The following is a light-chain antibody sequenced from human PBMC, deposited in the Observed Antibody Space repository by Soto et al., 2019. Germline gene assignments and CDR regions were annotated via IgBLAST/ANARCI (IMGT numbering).Light chain of an antibody. V-gene: IGKV3-15*01. CDR3: QEYNSWPPTYT. CDR2: DAS. J-gene: IGKJ2*01. Sequence: EILMTQSPATLSVSPGERATLSCRASQSVRSELAWYQQKPGQAPRLLIYDASTRATGIPARFSGSGSGTEFTLIISSLQSEDFAVYFCQEYNSWPPTYTFGQGTKLEIK. CDR1: QSVRSE.